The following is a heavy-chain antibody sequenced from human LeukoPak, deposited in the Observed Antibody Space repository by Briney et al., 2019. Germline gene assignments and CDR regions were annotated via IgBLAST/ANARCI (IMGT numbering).Heavy chain of an antibody. D-gene: IGHD6-6*01. V-gene: IGHV4-30-4*01. Sequence: PSETLSLTCTVSGGSISSGDYYWSWIRQPPGKGLEWIGYIYYSGSTYYNPSLKSRLTISGDTSKNQFSLRLSSVTAADTAVYYCARGTWSSSIDYWGQGTLVTVSS. CDR1: GGSISSGDYY. CDR3: ARGTWSSSIDY. J-gene: IGHJ4*02. CDR2: IYYSGST.